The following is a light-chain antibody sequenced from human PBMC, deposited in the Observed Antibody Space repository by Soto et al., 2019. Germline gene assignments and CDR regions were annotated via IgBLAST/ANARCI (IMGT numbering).Light chain of an antibody. CDR3: QQRSNGPAYT. Sequence: EVVLTQSPATLSLSPGERATLSCRASQSVSSHLTWYQQKPGQAPRLLIYDASNRATGIPGRFSGSGSGTDFTLTISSLEPEDFAVYYWQQRSNGPAYTFGQGTRLDI. CDR1: QSVSSH. CDR2: DAS. J-gene: IGKJ2*01. V-gene: IGKV3-11*01.